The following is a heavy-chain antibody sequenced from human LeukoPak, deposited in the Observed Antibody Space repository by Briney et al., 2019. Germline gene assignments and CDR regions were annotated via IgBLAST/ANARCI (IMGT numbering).Heavy chain of an antibody. D-gene: IGHD5-18*01. J-gene: IGHJ5*02. CDR1: GFTFSSYG. CDR2: ISYDGSNK. V-gene: IGHV3-30*18. Sequence: GRSLRLSCAASGFTFSSYGMHWVRQAPGKGLEWVAVISYDGSNKYYADSVKGRFTISRDNSKNTLYLQMNSLRAEDTAVYYCAKDVPGPDVDTAMVTWGQGTLVTVSS. CDR3: AKDVPGPDVDTAMVT.